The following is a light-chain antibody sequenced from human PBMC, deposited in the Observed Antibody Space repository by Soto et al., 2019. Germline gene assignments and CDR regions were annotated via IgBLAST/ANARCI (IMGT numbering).Light chain of an antibody. V-gene: IGLV1-40*01. CDR3: QAYDSSLSGWV. J-gene: IGLJ3*02. Sequence: QAVVTQPPSVSGAPGQRVTISCTGSSSNIGAGYGVHWYQQLRGTAPKLLIYSNNYRPSGVPDRFSGSKSGTSASLASTGLQAEDEADYYCQAYDSSLSGWVFGGGTKLTVL. CDR2: SNN. CDR1: SSNIGAGYG.